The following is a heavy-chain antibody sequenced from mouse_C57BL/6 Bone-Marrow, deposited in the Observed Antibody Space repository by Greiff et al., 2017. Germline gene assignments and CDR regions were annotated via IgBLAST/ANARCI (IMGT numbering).Heavy chain of an antibody. J-gene: IGHJ1*03. CDR2: IRNKANGYTT. V-gene: IGHV7-3*01. CDR1: GFTFTDYY. D-gene: IGHD1-1*01. CDR3: ARSSYGYFDV. Sequence: DVQLQESGGGLVQPGGSLSLSCAASGFTFTDYYMSWVRQPPGKALEWLGFIRNKANGYTTEYSASVKGRFTISRDNSQSILYLQMNALRAEDSATYYCARSSYGYFDVWGTGTTVTVSS.